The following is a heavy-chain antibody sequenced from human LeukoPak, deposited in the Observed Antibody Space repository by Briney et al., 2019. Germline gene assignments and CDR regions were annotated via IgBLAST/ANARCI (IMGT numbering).Heavy chain of an antibody. CDR3: ARTSTYGGFDP. D-gene: IGHD3-10*01. CDR1: GFTFSSYE. Sequence: PGGSLRLSCAASGFTFSSYEVNWVRQAPGKGLEWVSYIRSSATTIYYADSVKGRFTISRDNAKNSLYLQMNSLRADDTAVYYSARTSTYGGFDPWGQGTLVTVSS. V-gene: IGHV3-48*03. CDR2: IRSSATTI. J-gene: IGHJ5*02.